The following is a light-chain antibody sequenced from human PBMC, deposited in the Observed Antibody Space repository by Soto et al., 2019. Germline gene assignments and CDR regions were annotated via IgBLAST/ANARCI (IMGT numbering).Light chain of an antibody. Sequence: EIVMTQSPATLSVSPGERATLSCRASQSVSSNLALYQQKPGQAPRPLIYGASTRATGIPARFSGSGSGTEFTLTISSLQSEDFAVYYRQQYNNWPKTFGQGTKVEIK. CDR1: QSVSSN. J-gene: IGKJ1*01. V-gene: IGKV3-15*01. CDR3: QQYNNWPKT. CDR2: GAS.